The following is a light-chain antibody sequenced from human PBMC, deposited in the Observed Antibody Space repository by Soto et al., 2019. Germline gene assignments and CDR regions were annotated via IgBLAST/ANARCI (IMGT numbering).Light chain of an antibody. Sequence: QSVLTQPASVSGSPGQSITISCTGTSSDVGGYNYVSWYQQHPGKAPKIIIYEVTNRPSGVSNRFSGSKSGNTASLTISGLQAEDDADYYCSSFTSSSTWVFGGGTKLTVL. CDR3: SSFTSSSTWV. V-gene: IGLV2-14*01. J-gene: IGLJ3*02. CDR2: EVT. CDR1: SSDVGGYNY.